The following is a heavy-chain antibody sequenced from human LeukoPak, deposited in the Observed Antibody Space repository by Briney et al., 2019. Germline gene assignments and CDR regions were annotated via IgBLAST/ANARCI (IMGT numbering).Heavy chain of an antibody. CDR3: VKDSSTTSWYFAFDV. J-gene: IGHJ3*01. Sequence: GGSLRLSCAASGLIFSSYAMTWVRQPPGKGLEWVSSIGLYGGTTHYADSVKGRFTISRDNSKNTLYLQMTSLRADDTAVYYCVKDSSTTSWYFAFDVWGQGTMVAVSS. V-gene: IGHV3-23*01. D-gene: IGHD2-2*01. CDR1: GLIFSSYA. CDR2: IGLYGGTT.